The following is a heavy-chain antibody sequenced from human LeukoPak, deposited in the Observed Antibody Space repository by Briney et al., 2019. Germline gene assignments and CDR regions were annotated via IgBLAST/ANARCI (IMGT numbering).Heavy chain of an antibody. CDR3: AKAQWVAARPNWFDP. V-gene: IGHV3-23*01. Sequence: GGSLRLSCAASGFTFSSYAMSWVRQAPGKGLEWVSAISGGGGSTYYADSVKGRFTISRDNSKNTLYLQMNSLRAEDTAVYYCAKAQWVAARPNWFDPWGQGTLVTVSS. CDR2: ISGGGGST. CDR1: GFTFSSYA. D-gene: IGHD6-6*01. J-gene: IGHJ5*02.